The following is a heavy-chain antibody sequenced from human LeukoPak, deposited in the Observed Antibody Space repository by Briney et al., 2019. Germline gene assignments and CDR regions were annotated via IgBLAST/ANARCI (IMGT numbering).Heavy chain of an antibody. J-gene: IGHJ4*02. V-gene: IGHV3-48*03. CDR1: GFTFSSYE. Sequence: GGSLRLSCAASGFTFSSYEMNWVRQAPGKGLEWVSYISSSGSTIYYADSVKGRFTISRDNAKNSLYLQMNSLRAEDTAVYYCARERGYSYGLVYWGQGTLVTVSS. CDR3: ARERGYSYGLVY. D-gene: IGHD5-18*01. CDR2: ISSSGSTI.